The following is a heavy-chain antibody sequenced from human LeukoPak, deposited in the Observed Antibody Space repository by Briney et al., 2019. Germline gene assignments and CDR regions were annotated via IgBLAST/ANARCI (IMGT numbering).Heavy chain of an antibody. CDR2: IKQDGSEK. Sequence: GRSLRLSCAASGFTFSSYWMSWVRQAPGKGLEWVANIKQDGSEKYYVDSVKGRFTISRDNAKNSLYLQMNSLRAEDTAVYYCARRYYYDSSSRFDPWGQGTLVTVSS. CDR1: GFTFSSYW. CDR3: ARRYYYDSSSRFDP. V-gene: IGHV3-7*01. J-gene: IGHJ5*02. D-gene: IGHD3-22*01.